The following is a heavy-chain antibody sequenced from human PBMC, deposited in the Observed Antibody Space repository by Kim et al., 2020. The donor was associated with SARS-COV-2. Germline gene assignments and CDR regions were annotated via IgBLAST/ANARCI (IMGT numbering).Heavy chain of an antibody. Sequence: ASVKVSCKTSGYTFTAYFLHWLRQAPGQGLEWMGRVSPVSGGTNYAQKFQGRVTISRDTSTSTVYMELSSLTSDDTAVYYCARGLLMTGAGGGDNWVDPW. V-gene: IGHV1-2*02. D-gene: IGHD6-13*01. CDR3: ARGLLMTGAGGGDNWVDP. J-gene: IGHJ5*02. CDR1: GYTFTAYF. CDR2: VSPVSGGT.